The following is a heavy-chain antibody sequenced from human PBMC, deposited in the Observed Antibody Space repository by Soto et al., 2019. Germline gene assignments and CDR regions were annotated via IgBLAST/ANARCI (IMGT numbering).Heavy chain of an antibody. J-gene: IGHJ4*02. V-gene: IGHV3-33*01. D-gene: IGHD3-22*01. CDR3: ARDADTSGHYSHFDY. CDR1: GCTFGTYG. CDR2: IWSHGSKE. Sequence: QVQLVESGGGVVQPGTSLRLSCEASGCTFGTYGIHWVRQAPGKGLEWVAVIWSHGSKEDYADSVKGRFTVSRDNSKNMVSLQMTSLGAEDTAVYYCARDADTSGHYSHFDYWGQGTLVTVSS.